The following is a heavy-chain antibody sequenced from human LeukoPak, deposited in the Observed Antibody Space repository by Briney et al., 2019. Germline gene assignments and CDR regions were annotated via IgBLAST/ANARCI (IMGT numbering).Heavy chain of an antibody. D-gene: IGHD6-13*01. J-gene: IGHJ2*01. CDR1: GYTFTSYG. Sequence: GASVKVSCKASGYTFTSYGITWVRQAPGQGLEWMGWINANNGNTNYAQNLQGRVTMTRDTSISTAYMELSRLRSDDTAVYYCARGGFNGAAAAPGYFDLWGRGTLVTVSS. V-gene: IGHV1-18*01. CDR2: INANNGNT. CDR3: ARGGFNGAAAAPGYFDL.